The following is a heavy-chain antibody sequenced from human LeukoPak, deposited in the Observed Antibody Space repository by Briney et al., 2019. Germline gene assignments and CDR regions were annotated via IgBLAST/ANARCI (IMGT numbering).Heavy chain of an antibody. CDR2: ISYDVSNK. Sequence: PVRSLRLSCAASGFTFSSYGMDSVRQAPGKGLEWGSDISYDVSNKYYADSLKGRFTISRDNSKNTLYLQMNSLRAEDTAVYYRAKDLSSGWYGGYFDYWGQGTLVTVSS. CDR3: AKDLSSGWYGGYFDY. D-gene: IGHD6-19*01. V-gene: IGHV3-30*18. J-gene: IGHJ4*02. CDR1: GFTFSSYG.